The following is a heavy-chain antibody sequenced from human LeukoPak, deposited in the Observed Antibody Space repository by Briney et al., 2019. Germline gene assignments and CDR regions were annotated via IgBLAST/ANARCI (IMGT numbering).Heavy chain of an antibody. CDR2: IWYDGSNK. Sequence: SGRSLRLSCAASGFTFSSYGMHWVRQAPGKGLEWVAVIWYDGSNKYYADSVKGRFTISRDNSKNTLYLQMNSLRAEDTAVYYCAKPRIVLMVYAIGDYWGQGTLVTVSS. CDR3: AKPRIVLMVYAIGDY. CDR1: GFTFSSYG. J-gene: IGHJ4*02. V-gene: IGHV3-33*06. D-gene: IGHD2-8*01.